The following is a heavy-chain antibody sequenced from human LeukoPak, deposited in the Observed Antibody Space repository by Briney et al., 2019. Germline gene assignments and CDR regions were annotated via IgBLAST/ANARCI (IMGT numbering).Heavy chain of an antibody. CDR3: ARGVELGSFDY. J-gene: IGHJ4*02. Sequence: SETLSLTCTVSGDSITSYYWSWIRQPPGKGLEWIGYIFYSGSTYYNPSLKGRVTVSLDTSKNHFSLKLSSVTAADTAVYYCARGVELGSFDYWGQGTLVTVSS. CDR2: IFYSGST. CDR1: GDSITSYY. D-gene: IGHD1-26*01. V-gene: IGHV4-59*08.